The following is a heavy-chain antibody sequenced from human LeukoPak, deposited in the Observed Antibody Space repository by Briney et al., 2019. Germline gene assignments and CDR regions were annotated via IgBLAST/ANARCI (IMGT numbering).Heavy chain of an antibody. V-gene: IGHV1-8*03. CDR3: ARGHHGDFNY. CDR2: MNPNSGNT. CDR1: GYTFTSYD. J-gene: IGHJ4*02. D-gene: IGHD4-17*01. Sequence: ASVKVSCKASGYTFTSYDNNWVRQATGQGLEWMGWMNPNSGNTGYAQKFQGRVTITRNTSISTAYMELSSLRSEDTGVYYCARGHHGDFNYWGQGTLVTVSS.